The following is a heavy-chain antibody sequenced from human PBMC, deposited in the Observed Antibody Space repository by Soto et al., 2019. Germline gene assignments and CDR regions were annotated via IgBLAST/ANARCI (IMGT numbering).Heavy chain of an antibody. D-gene: IGHD5-12*01. CDR2: ISSDGSNK. J-gene: IGHJ4*02. CDR1: GFTFRNYV. CDR3: TKDRATHRNY. Sequence: QVQLVESGGGVGQPGRSLSLSCAASGFTFRNYVMHWVRQAPGKGLEWVAVISSDGSNKYYADSVKGRFTISRDNSKNTLYLQMNSLRIEDTAVYYCTKDRATHRNYWGQGTLVTVSS. V-gene: IGHV3-30*18.